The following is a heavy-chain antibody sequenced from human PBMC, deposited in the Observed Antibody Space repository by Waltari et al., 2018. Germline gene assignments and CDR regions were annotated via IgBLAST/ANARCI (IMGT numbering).Heavy chain of an antibody. Sequence: EVQLVESGGGLVQPGGSLRLSCAASGFTFSRSWMHWVRQAPGKGLVWVSRINSDGSSTSYADSVKGRFTISRDNAKNTLYLQMNSLRAEDTAVYYCAPEYGDYEVGANWGQGTLVTVSS. D-gene: IGHD4-17*01. V-gene: IGHV3-74*01. CDR3: APEYGDYEVGAN. CDR1: GFTFSRSW. J-gene: IGHJ4*02. CDR2: INSDGSST.